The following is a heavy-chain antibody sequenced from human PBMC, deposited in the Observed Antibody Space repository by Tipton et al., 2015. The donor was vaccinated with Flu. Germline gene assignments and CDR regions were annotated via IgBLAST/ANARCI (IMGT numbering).Heavy chain of an antibody. CDR2: MYVSGST. CDR3: AIGSGSGTFVIFDY. V-gene: IGHV4-4*07. J-gene: IGHJ4*02. D-gene: IGHD3-10*01. CDR1: GGSMSSFY. Sequence: TLSLTCTVSGGSMSSFYWTWIRQPAGKGREWIGRMYVSGSTKYNPSLKSRVTMSVDTSKNQFSLSLSSVTAADTAVYYCAIGSGSGTFVIFDYWGQGTLVAVSS.